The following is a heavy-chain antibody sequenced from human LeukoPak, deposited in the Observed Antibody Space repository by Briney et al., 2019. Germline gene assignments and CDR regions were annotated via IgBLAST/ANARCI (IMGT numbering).Heavy chain of an antibody. CDR1: GFTFDDYG. D-gene: IGHD3-10*01. V-gene: IGHV3-20*04. CDR3: ARKGYYGSGTYLDY. J-gene: IGHJ4*02. CDR2: INWNGDRT. Sequence: SGGSLRLSCAASGFTFDDYGVSWVRQAPGKGLEWVSGINWNGDRTGYADSVRGRFTISRDNAKNSLYLQMNSLRAEDTALYYCARKGYYGSGTYLDYWGQGTLVTVSS.